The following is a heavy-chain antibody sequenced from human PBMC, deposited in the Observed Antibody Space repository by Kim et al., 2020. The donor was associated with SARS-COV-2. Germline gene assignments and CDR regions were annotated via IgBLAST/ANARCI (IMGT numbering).Heavy chain of an antibody. CDR1: GFTFSSYC. D-gene: IGHD6-13*01. J-gene: IGHJ6*02. Sequence: GGSLRLSCAASGFTFSSYCMSWVRQAPGKGLEWVANIKQDGSEKYYVDSVKGRFTISRDNAKNSLYLKMNSLRAEDTAVYYCVRDGVEAAGNYYYYGFDVWGQGTTVTVSS. CDR2: IKQDGSEK. CDR3: VRDGVEAAGNYYYYGFDV. V-gene: IGHV3-7*03.